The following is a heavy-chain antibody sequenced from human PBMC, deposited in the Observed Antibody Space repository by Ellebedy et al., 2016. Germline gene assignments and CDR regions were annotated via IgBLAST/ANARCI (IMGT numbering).Heavy chain of an antibody. V-gene: IGHV3-30-3*01. CDR3: VRGDIGDDFYMDV. Sequence: GGSLRLXXAASGSTPTNYAMPWGRQAPGKGLEWVSILSYDGVYQYYADSVKGRFIISRDTSRNTVYLDINSLRHEDAAVYYCVRGDIGDDFYMDVWGKGTTVTVSS. J-gene: IGHJ6*03. D-gene: IGHD3-10*01. CDR1: GSTPTNYA. CDR2: LSYDGVYQ.